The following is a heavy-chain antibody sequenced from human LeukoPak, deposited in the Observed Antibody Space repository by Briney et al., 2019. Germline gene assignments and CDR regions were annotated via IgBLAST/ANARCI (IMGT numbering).Heavy chain of an antibody. D-gene: IGHD6-6*01. V-gene: IGHV3-23*01. CDR1: GFTFSSYA. Sequence: GGSLRLSCAASGFTFSSYAMSWVRQAPGKGLEWVSAISGSGGSTYYADSVKGRFTISRDNSKNTLYLQMNSLRAEDTAVYYCARRREEYSSSSASYYFDYWGQGTLVTVSS. J-gene: IGHJ4*02. CDR3: ARRREEYSSSSASYYFDY. CDR2: ISGSGGST.